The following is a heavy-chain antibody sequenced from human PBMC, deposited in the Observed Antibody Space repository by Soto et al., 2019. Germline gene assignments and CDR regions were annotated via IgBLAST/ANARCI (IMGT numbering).Heavy chain of an antibody. Sequence: QVQLQESGPGLVKPSGNLSLTCSVTGASVSSHSWSWIRQSPGKGLEWIGYIHYSGGTNYTPSLRSRVTISVETSKNQLSLNLTSLTAADTAVYYCARGGTSGSAVYNWFDPWGQGTLVTVSS. V-gene: IGHV4-59*02. D-gene: IGHD3-10*01. CDR2: IHYSGGT. CDR3: ARGGTSGSAVYNWFDP. CDR1: GASVSSHS. J-gene: IGHJ5*02.